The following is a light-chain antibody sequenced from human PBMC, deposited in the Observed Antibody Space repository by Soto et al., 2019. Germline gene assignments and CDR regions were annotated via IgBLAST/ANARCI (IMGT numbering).Light chain of an antibody. CDR3: QQYYSTPIT. Sequence: DIVMTQSPDSLAVSLGERATINCKSSQSVLYSSNNKNYLAWYQQKPGQPPKLLIYWASTRESGVPDRFSGSGSGTEFTLTISSLKAEDVAVYYCQQYYSTPITFGPGTKVDIK. J-gene: IGKJ3*01. CDR2: WAS. CDR1: QSVLYSSNNKNY. V-gene: IGKV4-1*01.